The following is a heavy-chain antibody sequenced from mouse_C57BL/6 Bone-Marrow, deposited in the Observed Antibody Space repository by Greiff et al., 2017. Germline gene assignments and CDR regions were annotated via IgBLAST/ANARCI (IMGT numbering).Heavy chain of an antibody. CDR1: GYTFTSYW. D-gene: IGHD2-3*01. CDR2: IDPSDSYT. J-gene: IGHJ3*01. V-gene: IGHV1-69*01. Sequence: QVQLQQPGAELVMPGASVKLSCKASGYTFTSYWMHWVKQRPGQGLEWIGEIDPSDSYTNYNQKFKGKSTLTVDKSSSTAYMQLSSLTSEDSAVYYSARDKRLLGGFAYWGQGTLVTVSA. CDR3: ARDKRLLGGFAY.